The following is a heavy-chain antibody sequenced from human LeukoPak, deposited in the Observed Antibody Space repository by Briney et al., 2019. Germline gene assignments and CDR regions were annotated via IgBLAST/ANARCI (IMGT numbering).Heavy chain of an antibody. CDR2: IYYSGST. CDR3: AIQTVGSTLDY. V-gene: IGHV4-31*03. J-gene: IGHJ4*02. D-gene: IGHD4-23*01. CDR1: GGSISSGGYY. Sequence: PSETLSLTCTVSGGSISSGGYYWSWIRQHPGKGLEWIGYIYYSGSTYYNPSLKSRVTISVDTSKNQFSLKLSSVTAADTAVYYCAIQTVGSTLDYWGQGTLVTVSS.